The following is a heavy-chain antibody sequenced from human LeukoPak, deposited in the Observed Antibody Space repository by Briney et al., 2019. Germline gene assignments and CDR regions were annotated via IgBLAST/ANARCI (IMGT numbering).Heavy chain of an antibody. CDR3: AKDLSRAGYYDSSNIFGYFDY. J-gene: IGHJ4*02. V-gene: IGHV3-9*01. Sequence: GRSLRLSCAASGFTFDDYAMHWVRQAPGKGLEWVSGISWNSGSIGYADSVKGRFTISRDNAKNSRYLQMNSLRAEDTALYYCAKDLSRAGYYDSSNIFGYFDYWGQGTLVTVSS. CDR1: GFTFDDYA. CDR2: ISWNSGSI. D-gene: IGHD3-22*01.